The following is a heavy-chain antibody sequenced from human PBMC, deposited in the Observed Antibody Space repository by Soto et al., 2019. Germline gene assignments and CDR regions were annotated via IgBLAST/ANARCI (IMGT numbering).Heavy chain of an antibody. D-gene: IGHD6-19*01. CDR3: AREGSIAVADFEI. CDR1: GGSFSGYY. V-gene: IGHV4-34*01. CDR2: INHSGST. Sequence: VSLTCAVYGGSFSGYYWSWIRQPPGKGLEWIGEINHSGSTNYNPSLKSRVTISVDTSKNQFSLKLSSVTAADAAVYYCAREGSIAVADFEIWGQGTMVTASS. J-gene: IGHJ3*02.